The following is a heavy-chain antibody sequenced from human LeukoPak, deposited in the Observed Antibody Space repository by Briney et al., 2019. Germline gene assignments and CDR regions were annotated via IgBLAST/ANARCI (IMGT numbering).Heavy chain of an antibody. CDR2: IYHTGST. V-gene: IGHV4-30-2*01. D-gene: IGHD2-21*01. CDR1: GGSITSDVYS. CDR3: ARGFRLGWFDP. J-gene: IGHJ5*02. Sequence: SQTLSLTCVVSGGSITSDVYSWSWIRQPPGKVLEWIGYIYHTGSTYYNPSLKSRVTISIDTSKNQVSLKVNSVTAADTAVYYCARGFRLGWFDPWGQGTLVTVSS.